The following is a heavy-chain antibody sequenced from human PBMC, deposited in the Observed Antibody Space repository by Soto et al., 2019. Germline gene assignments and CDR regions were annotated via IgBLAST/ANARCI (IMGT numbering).Heavy chain of an antibody. CDR2: IIPILGIA. J-gene: IGHJ6*02. Sequence: QVQLVQSGAEVKKPGSSVKVSCKASGGTFSSYTISWVRQAPGQGLEWMGRIIPILGIANYAQKFQGRVTITADKSTSTAYMELSSLRSEDTAVYYCARSPSQGGWRFGEFHYYYYGMDVWGQGTTVTVSS. V-gene: IGHV1-69*02. CDR1: GGTFSSYT. D-gene: IGHD3-10*01. CDR3: ARSPSQGGWRFGEFHYYYYGMDV.